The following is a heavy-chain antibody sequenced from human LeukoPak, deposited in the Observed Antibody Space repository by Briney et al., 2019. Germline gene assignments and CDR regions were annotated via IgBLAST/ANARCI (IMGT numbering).Heavy chain of an antibody. CDR3: ARDLYGDWGGGDY. J-gene: IGHJ4*02. D-gene: IGHD4-17*01. CDR2: INHSGST. V-gene: IGHV4-34*01. Sequence: SETLSLTCAAYGGSFSGYYWSWIRQPPGKGLEWIGEINHSGSTNYNPSLKSRVTISVDTSKNQFSLKLRSVTAADTAVYYCARDLYGDWGGGDYWGQGTLVTVSS. CDR1: GGSFSGYY.